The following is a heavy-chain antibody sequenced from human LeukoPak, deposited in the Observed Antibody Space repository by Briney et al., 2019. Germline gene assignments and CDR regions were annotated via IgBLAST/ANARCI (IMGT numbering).Heavy chain of an antibody. CDR2: IYYSGST. J-gene: IGHJ4*02. D-gene: IGHD3-22*01. Sequence: SETLSLTCTVSGGSFSTYYWSWIRQPPGKGLEWIGFIYYSGSTNYNPSLKRRVTISVDTSKNQFSLKLSSVTAADTAVYYCAREFYYDSSGYFFNRGQGTLVTVSS. V-gene: IGHV4-59*01. CDR3: AREFYYDSSGYFFN. CDR1: GGSFSTYY.